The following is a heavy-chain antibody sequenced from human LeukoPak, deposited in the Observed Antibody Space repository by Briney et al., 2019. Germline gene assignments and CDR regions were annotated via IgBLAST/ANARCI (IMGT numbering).Heavy chain of an antibody. CDR1: GDSVSSNSAA. V-gene: IGHV6-1*01. Sequence: SQTLSLTCAISGDSVSSNSAAWNWIRQSPSRGLEWLGRTYYRSKWYNDYAVSVKSRITINPDTSKNQFSLQLNSVTPEDTAVYYCARAMIVVVDYYYYYMDVWGKGTTVTISS. J-gene: IGHJ6*03. CDR2: TYYRSKWYN. CDR3: ARAMIVVVDYYYYYMDV. D-gene: IGHD3-22*01.